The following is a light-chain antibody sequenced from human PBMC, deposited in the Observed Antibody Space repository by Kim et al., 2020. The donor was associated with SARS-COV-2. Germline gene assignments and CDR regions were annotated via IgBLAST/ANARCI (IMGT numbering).Light chain of an antibody. J-gene: IGKJ4*01. V-gene: IGKV3-15*01. CDR3: QQYNNWPPPLT. Sequence: PGERATLSCRASQSVSSNLAWYQQKPGQAPRLLIYDASTRATGIPARFSGSGSGTEFTLTISSLQSEDFAVYYCQQYNNWPPPLTFGGGTKVDIK. CDR1: QSVSSN. CDR2: DAS.